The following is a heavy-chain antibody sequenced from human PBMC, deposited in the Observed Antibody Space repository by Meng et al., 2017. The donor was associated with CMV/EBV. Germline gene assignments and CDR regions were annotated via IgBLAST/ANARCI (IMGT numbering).Heavy chain of an antibody. D-gene: IGHD3-22*01. CDR2: ISGSGGST. J-gene: IGHJ4*02. CDR3: AKGGYYDSSGPLPSFDY. V-gene: IGHV3-23*01. Sequence: SCAASGFTFSSYAMSWVRQAPGKGLEWVSAISGSGGSTYYADSVKGRFTISRDNSKNTLYLQMNSLRAEDTAVYYCAKGGYYDSSGPLPSFDYWGQGTLVTVSS. CDR1: GFTFSSYA.